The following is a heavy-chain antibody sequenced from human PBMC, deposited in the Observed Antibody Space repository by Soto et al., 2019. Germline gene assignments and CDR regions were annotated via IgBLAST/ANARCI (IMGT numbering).Heavy chain of an antibody. D-gene: IGHD3-3*01. CDR2: IYCDDDT. CDR3: VRFWSGCSVPRHIGAVDL. J-gene: IGHJ3*01. Sequence: IPLKESGPPLVRPTQTLTLACSLSGFSLTTSGVGVGWIRQPPGKPLEFLALIYCDDDTRYRPSLRTRLTLTKDTSKNLVVLTLTSVDPVDTATYYSVRFWSGCSVPRHIGAVDLWGQGTMFTFSS. CDR1: GFSLTTSGVG. V-gene: IGHV2-5*02.